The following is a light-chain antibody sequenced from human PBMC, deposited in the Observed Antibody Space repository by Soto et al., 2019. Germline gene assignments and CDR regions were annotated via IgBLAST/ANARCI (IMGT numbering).Light chain of an antibody. Sequence: QSALTQPASVSGSPGQSITISCTGTSSDVGGYDHVSWYQQHPGKAPKLIIYDVTVRPSGISPRFSGSKSDNTASLAVSGLQPEDEADYYCSSYTNKDTLLFGGETKLTVL. J-gene: IGLJ3*02. CDR2: DVT. CDR1: SSDVGGYDH. CDR3: SSYTNKDTLL. V-gene: IGLV2-14*03.